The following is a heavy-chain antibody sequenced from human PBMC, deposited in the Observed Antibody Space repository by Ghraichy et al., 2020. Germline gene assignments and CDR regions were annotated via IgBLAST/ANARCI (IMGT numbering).Heavy chain of an antibody. CDR1: GYTFTSYG. V-gene: IGHV1-18*01. CDR3: AGDYSSSCREY. D-gene: IGHD6-13*01. Sequence: ASVKVSCKTSGYTFTSYGTSWMRQAPGQGLEWVGWISGYNGNTNYAQKFQDRVTMTIDTSTTTAYMELRSLRTDDTAVYYCAGDYSSSCREYWGQGTLVTVSS. CDR2: ISGYNGNT. J-gene: IGHJ4*02.